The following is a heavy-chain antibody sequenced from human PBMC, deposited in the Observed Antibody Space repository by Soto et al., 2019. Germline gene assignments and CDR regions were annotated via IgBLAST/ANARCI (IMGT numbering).Heavy chain of an antibody. CDR3: AKVGYESGGYYYHDAFHI. V-gene: IGHV3-23*01. J-gene: IGHJ3*02. D-gene: IGHD3-22*01. CDR2: ISGGGDSA. CDR1: GSTSSSDS. Sequence: EVQLLESGGCLVQAGGSLRLSCRASGSTSSSDSMTWVRQAPGKGLEWVSVISGGGDSAYYADSVQGRFAISRDNSKNTLFLQMSSLRAEDTAVYYCAKVGYESGGYYYHDAFHIWGQGTMVTVSS.